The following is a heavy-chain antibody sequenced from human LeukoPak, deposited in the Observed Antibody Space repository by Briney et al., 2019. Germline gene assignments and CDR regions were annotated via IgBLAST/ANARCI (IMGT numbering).Heavy chain of an antibody. D-gene: IGHD6-13*01. V-gene: IGHV3-33*08. CDR1: GFTFGSYW. CDR2: IWFDGSNK. Sequence: PGGSLRLSRAASGFTFGSYWMTWVRQAPGKGLEWVAVIWFDGSNKYYADSVKGRFTISRDNSKNTLYLQMNSLRAEDTAVYYCARERSSWHTYGMDVWGQGTTVTVSS. J-gene: IGHJ6*02. CDR3: ARERSSWHTYGMDV.